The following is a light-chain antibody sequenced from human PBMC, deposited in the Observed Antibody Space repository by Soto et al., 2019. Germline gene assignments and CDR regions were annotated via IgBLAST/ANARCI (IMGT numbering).Light chain of an antibody. CDR2: GAS. CDR1: QSVSSSY. Sequence: EIVLTQWPGTLSLSPGEKATLSCRASQSVSSSYLAWYQQKPGQAPRLLIYGASSRATGIPDRFSGSGSGTDFTLTISRLEPEDFAVYYCQQYGSSLWTFGQGTKVDI. V-gene: IGKV3-20*01. CDR3: QQYGSSLWT. J-gene: IGKJ1*01.